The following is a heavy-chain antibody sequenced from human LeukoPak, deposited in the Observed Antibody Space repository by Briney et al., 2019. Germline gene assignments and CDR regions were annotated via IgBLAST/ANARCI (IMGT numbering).Heavy chain of an antibody. CDR1: GFILSSYT. J-gene: IGHJ4*02. V-gene: IGHV3-48*04. CDR3: ARYIAVSGNCFDY. Sequence: GGSLRLSCAASGFILSSYTMNWVRQAPGKGLEWVSSINSGSSTIYYADSVKGRFTISRDNAKNSLYLQVNSLRAEDTAVYYCARYIAVSGNCFDYWGQGTLVTVSS. D-gene: IGHD2-15*01. CDR2: INSGSSTI.